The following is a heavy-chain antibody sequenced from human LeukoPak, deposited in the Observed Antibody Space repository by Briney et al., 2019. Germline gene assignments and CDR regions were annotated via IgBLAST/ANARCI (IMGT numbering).Heavy chain of an antibody. CDR3: ARQGVGDQIDY. CDR2: IYPGHSDT. D-gene: IGHD4-17*01. J-gene: IGHJ4*02. CDR1: GYSFTSYW. V-gene: IGHV5-51*01. Sequence: GESLKVSCQGSGYSFTSYWIGWVRQIPGKGLEWMGIIYPGHSDTRYSPSFQGQVTISADKSISTAYLQWSSLKASDTDTYYCARQGVGDQIDYWGQGTLVTVCS.